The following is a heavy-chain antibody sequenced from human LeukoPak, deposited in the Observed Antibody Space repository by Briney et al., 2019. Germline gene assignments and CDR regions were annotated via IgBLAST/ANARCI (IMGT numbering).Heavy chain of an antibody. CDR1: GYTFTSYD. J-gene: IGHJ5*02. Sequence: ASVKVSCKXSGYTFTSYDINWVRQATGQGLEWMGWMNPNSGNTGYAQKFQGRVTMTRNTSISTAYMELSSLRSEDTAVYYCARDRTYDFWSGYYTGENWFDPWGQRTLVTVSS. CDR3: ARDRTYDFWSGYYTGENWFDP. D-gene: IGHD3-3*01. V-gene: IGHV1-8*01. CDR2: MNPNSGNT.